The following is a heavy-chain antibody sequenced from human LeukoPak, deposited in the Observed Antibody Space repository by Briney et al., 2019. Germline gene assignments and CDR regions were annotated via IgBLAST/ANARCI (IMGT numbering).Heavy chain of an antibody. D-gene: IGHD4-17*01. CDR2: IRYDGSDK. CDR3: AKDLTTVTSQGDY. CDR1: GFTFSTYG. J-gene: IGHJ4*02. V-gene: IGHV3-30*02. Sequence: GRSLRLSCAASGFTFSTYGMHWVRQAPGKGLERVAFIRYDGSDKYYADSVKGRFTISRDNSNNTLYLQMNSLRAEDTAVYYCAKDLTTVTSQGDYWGQGTLVTVSS.